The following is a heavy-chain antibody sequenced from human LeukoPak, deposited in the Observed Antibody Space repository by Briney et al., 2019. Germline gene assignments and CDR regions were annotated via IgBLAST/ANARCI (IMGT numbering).Heavy chain of an antibody. V-gene: IGHV4-39*07. D-gene: IGHD2-15*01. CDR2: IYYSGST. CDR3: ARGIVVVAQLGYYYYYMDV. J-gene: IGHJ6*03. Sequence: ETSETLSLTCTVSGGSISSSSYYWGWIRQPPGKGLDWIGSIYYSGSTNYNPSLKSRVTISVDTSKNQFSLKLSSVTAADTAVYYCARGIVVVAQLGYYYYYMDVWGKGTTVTISS. CDR1: GGSISSSSYY.